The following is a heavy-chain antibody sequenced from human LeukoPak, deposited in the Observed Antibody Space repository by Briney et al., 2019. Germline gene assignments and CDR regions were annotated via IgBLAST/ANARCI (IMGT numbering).Heavy chain of an antibody. V-gene: IGHV4-61*01. Sequence: SETLSLTCTVSGGSVSSGSYYWSWIRQPPGKGLEWIGYIYYSGSTNYNPSLKSRVTISVDTSKNQFSLKLSSVTAADTAVYYCARGASYNYYYGMDVWGQGTTVTVSS. CDR2: IYYSGST. D-gene: IGHD3-16*01. CDR1: GGSVSSGSYY. J-gene: IGHJ6*02. CDR3: ARGASYNYYYGMDV.